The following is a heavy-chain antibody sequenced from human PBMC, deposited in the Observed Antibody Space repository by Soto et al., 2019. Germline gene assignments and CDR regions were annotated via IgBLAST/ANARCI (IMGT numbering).Heavy chain of an antibody. D-gene: IGHD1-26*01. CDR1: GGSFSTYT. V-gene: IGHV1-69*02. J-gene: IGHJ6*02. CDR3: ARLRDSDGMDV. CDR2: IIPILGIP. Sequence: QVQLVQSGAEVKKPGSSVKVSCKASGGSFSTYTITWVRQAPGQGLEWMGRIIPILGIPNYAQKFQGRVTITADKSTSTAYMEPSSLRSEDTAVYYCARLRDSDGMDVWGQGTTVTVSS.